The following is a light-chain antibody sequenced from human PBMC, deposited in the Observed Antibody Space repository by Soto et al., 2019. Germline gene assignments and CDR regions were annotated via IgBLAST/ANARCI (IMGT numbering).Light chain of an antibody. Sequence: DIQMTQSPSSVSASVGDRVTITCRASQDIGDCLAWHKQKQGEAPNLLMYSGTTLHSGVPSRFSGSGSGTDFNLTISSLQPEDFATYYCHQGHTFPLTFGGGTKVEIK. V-gene: IGKV1-12*01. CDR3: HQGHTFPLT. CDR2: SGT. CDR1: QDIGDC. J-gene: IGKJ4*01.